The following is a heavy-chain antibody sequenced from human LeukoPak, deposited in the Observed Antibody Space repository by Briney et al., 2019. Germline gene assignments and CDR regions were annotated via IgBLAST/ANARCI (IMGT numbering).Heavy chain of an antibody. V-gene: IGHV3-43*02. D-gene: IGHD1-26*01. Sequence: AGGSLRLSCAASGFTFDDHAMHWVRQTPGKGLEWVSLVSKDGGTTYYADSVEGRFTISRDNWRNSLFLQMNSLRSEDTAFYYCARVGGDFVPGSPRPFDSWGQGTLVTVSS. CDR2: VSKDGGTT. CDR3: ARVGGDFVPGSPRPFDS. CDR1: GFTFDDHA. J-gene: IGHJ4*02.